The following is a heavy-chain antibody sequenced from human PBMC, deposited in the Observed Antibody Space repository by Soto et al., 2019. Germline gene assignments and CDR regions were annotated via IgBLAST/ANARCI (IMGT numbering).Heavy chain of an antibody. CDR3: AKDRRDGLMRVVVPNDY. CDR1: GFTFSSYW. Sequence: PGGSLRLSCAASGFTFSSYWMSWVRQAPGKGLEWVATIKQDGSEKYYEDSLKGRFTISGDNSKNTLYLQMNSLRAEDTAVYYCAKDRRDGLMRVVVPNDYWGQGTLVTVSS. CDR2: IKQDGSEK. D-gene: IGHD3-22*01. J-gene: IGHJ4*02. V-gene: IGHV3-7*01.